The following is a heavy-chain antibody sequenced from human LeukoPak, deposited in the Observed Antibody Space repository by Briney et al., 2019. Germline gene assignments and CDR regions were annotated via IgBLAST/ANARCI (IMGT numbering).Heavy chain of an antibody. CDR1: GGTFSSYA. Sequence: GASVKVSCKASGGTFSSYAISWVRQAPGQRLEWMGWINAGNGNTKYSQEFQGRVTITRDTSASTAYMELSSLRSEDMAVYYCARRRDYYDSSGYYQGDAFDIWGQGTMVTVSS. D-gene: IGHD3-22*01. CDR2: INAGNGNT. J-gene: IGHJ3*02. V-gene: IGHV1-3*03. CDR3: ARRRDYYDSSGYYQGDAFDI.